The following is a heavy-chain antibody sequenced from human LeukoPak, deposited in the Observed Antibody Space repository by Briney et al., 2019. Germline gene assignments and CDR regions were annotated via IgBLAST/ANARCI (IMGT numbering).Heavy chain of an antibody. CDR3: ARALMGYSSGWYNDY. D-gene: IGHD6-19*01. J-gene: IGHJ4*02. Sequence: GGSLRLSCAASGFTFSSYAMPWVRQAPGKGLEWVAVISYDGSNKYYADSVKGRFTISRDNSKNTLYLQMNSLRAEDTAVYYCARALMGYSSGWYNDYWGQGTLVTVSS. CDR1: GFTFSSYA. V-gene: IGHV3-30*04. CDR2: ISYDGSNK.